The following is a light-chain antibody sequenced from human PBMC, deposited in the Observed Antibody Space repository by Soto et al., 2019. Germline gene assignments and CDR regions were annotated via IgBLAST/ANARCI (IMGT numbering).Light chain of an antibody. J-gene: IGKJ1*01. CDR2: KAS. Sequence: DFQMPPSPSTLSASVGDRVTITCRASQSISSWLAWYQQKPGKAPKLLIYKASSLESGVPSRFSGGGSGTEFTLTISSLQPDDFATYYCQQYNSYSRTVGQGTKVDI. CDR1: QSISSW. CDR3: QQYNSYSRT. V-gene: IGKV1-5*03.